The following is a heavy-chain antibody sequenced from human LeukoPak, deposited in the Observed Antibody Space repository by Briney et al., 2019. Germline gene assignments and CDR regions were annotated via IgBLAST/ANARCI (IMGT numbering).Heavy chain of an antibody. J-gene: IGHJ4*02. Sequence: GRSLRLSCAAPGFNFDDYAMYWVRQAPGKGLEWVSSITWNSGTIGYADSVKGRFTISRDNAKNSLYLQMYSLRAEDTALYYCAKASGDAYFDYWGQGTLVTVSS. CDR2: ITWNSGTI. CDR1: GFNFDDYA. V-gene: IGHV3-9*01. D-gene: IGHD7-27*01. CDR3: AKASGDAYFDY.